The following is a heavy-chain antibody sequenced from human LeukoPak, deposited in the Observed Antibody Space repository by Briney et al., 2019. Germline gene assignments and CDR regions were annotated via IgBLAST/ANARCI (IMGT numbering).Heavy chain of an antibody. J-gene: IGHJ4*02. CDR1: GDSISTSNSY. CDR3: ARQTGVGLFILP. Sequence: SETLSLTCAVSGDSISTSNSYWGWIRRPPGKGLEWVGSIYYSGNTYYNPSLRSRVTISVDTSKNQFSLKLTSVTAADTAVYYCARQTGVGLFILPGGQGTLVTVSS. CDR2: IYYSGNT. D-gene: IGHD3-3*01. V-gene: IGHV4-39*01.